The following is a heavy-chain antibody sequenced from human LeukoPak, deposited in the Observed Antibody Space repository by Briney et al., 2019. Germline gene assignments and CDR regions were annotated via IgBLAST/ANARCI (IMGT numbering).Heavy chain of an antibody. V-gene: IGHV1-69*04. J-gene: IGHJ4*02. D-gene: IGHD6-19*01. CDR1: GGTFSSYA. CDR2: IIPIFGIA. Sequence: GASVKVSCKASGGTFSSYAISWVRQAPGQGLEWMGRIIPIFGIANYAQKFQGRVTITADKSTSTAYMELSSLRSEDTAVYYCARDTGYSSGWYYFDYWGQGTLVTVSS. CDR3: ARDTGYSSGWYYFDY.